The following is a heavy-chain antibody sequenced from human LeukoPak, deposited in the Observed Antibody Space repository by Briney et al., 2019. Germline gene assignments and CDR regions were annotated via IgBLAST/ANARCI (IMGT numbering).Heavy chain of an antibody. CDR2: IKEDGNEE. CDR1: GITFSSSR. J-gene: IGHJ4*02. Sequence: GGSLRLSCVASGITFSSSRMSWVRQTPGKGLEWVADIKEDGNEELYVDSVKGRFTISRDNAKNSVYLQMNRLRVEDTAVYFCARDPLCGAIDYWGQGTLATVSS. D-gene: IGHD4/OR15-4a*01. CDR3: ARDPLCGAIDY. V-gene: IGHV3-7*01.